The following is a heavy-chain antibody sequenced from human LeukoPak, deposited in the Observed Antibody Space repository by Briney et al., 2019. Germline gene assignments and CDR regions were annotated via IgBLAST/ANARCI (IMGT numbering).Heavy chain of an antibody. Sequence: SATLSLTCAVYGGSFSGYYWSWIRQPPGKGLEWIGEINHSGSTNYNPSLKSRVTISVDTSKNQFSLKLSSVTAADTAVYYCARSRDYYGSGSYYGYWGQGTLVTVSS. CDR1: GGSFSGYY. CDR3: ARSRDYYGSGSYYGY. CDR2: INHSGST. J-gene: IGHJ4*02. D-gene: IGHD3-10*01. V-gene: IGHV4-34*01.